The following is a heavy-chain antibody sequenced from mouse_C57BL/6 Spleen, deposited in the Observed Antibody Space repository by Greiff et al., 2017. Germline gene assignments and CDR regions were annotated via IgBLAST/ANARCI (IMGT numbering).Heavy chain of an antibody. CDR2: ISYDGSN. CDR1: GYSITSGYY. Sequence: VQLKESGPGLVKPSQSLSLTCSVTGYSITSGYYWNWIRQFPGNKLEWMGYISYDGSNNYNPSLKNRISITRDTSKNPFFLKLNSVTTEDTATYYCAREDTTVVAHFDYWGQGTTLTVSS. J-gene: IGHJ2*01. V-gene: IGHV3-6*01. D-gene: IGHD1-1*01. CDR3: AREDTTVVAHFDY.